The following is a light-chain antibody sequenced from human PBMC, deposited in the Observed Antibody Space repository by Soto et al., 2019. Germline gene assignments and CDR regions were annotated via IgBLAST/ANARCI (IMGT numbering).Light chain of an antibody. J-gene: IGKJ1*01. CDR3: QHYNSYSEA. CDR2: KAS. V-gene: IGKV1-5*03. Sequence: DIQMTQSPSSLSASVGDRVIITCRASQAIRNDLGWYQQKPGKAPKLLIYKASTLKSGVPSRFSGSGSGTEFTLTISSLQPDDFATYYCQHYNSYSEAFGQGTKVDIK. CDR1: QAIRND.